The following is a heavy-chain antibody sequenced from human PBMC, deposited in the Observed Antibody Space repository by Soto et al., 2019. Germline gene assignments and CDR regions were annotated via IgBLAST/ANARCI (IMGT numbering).Heavy chain of an antibody. D-gene: IGHD6-6*01. CDR2: IYYSGST. Sequence: SETLSLTCTVSGGSISSGGYYWSWIRQHPGKGLEWTGYIYYSGSTYYNPSLKSRVTISVDTSKNQFSLKLSSVTAADTAVYYCARAYSSSSQAFDYWGQGTLVTVSS. V-gene: IGHV4-31*03. J-gene: IGHJ4*02. CDR1: GGSISSGGYY. CDR3: ARAYSSSSQAFDY.